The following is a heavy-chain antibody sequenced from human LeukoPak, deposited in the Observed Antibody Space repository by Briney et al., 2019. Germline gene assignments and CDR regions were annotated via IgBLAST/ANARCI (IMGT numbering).Heavy chain of an antibody. V-gene: IGHV3-43*02. CDR2: ICGDGGST. J-gene: IGHJ4*02. CDR3: AKDIGAYGDYVFDY. D-gene: IGHD4-17*01. Sequence: GGSLRLSCAPSGFTFDDYAMHWVRQAPGKGLEWVSLICGDGGSTYYADSVKGRFTISRDNSKNSLYLQMNSLRTEDTALYYCAKDIGAYGDYVFDYWGQGTLVTDSS. CDR1: GFTFDDYA.